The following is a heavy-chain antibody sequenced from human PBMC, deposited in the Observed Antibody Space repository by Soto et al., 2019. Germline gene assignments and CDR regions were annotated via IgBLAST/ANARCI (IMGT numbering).Heavy chain of an antibody. CDR2: IYYSGST. CDR1: GGSISSGDYY. D-gene: IGHD3-3*01. J-gene: IGHJ6*02. CDR3: AREGKDFWSGFRENYYYGIDV. Sequence: PSETLSLTCTVSGGSISSGDYYWSWIRQPPGKGLEWIGYIYYSGSTYYNPSLKSRVTISVDTSKNQFSLKLSSVTAADTAVYYCAREGKDFWSGFRENYYYGIDVWGQGAAVTVSS. V-gene: IGHV4-30-4*01.